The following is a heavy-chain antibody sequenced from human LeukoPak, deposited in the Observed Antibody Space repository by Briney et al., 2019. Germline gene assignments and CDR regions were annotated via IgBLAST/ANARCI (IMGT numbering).Heavy chain of an antibody. CDR3: AINYYDSSRAPIDY. D-gene: IGHD3-22*01. CDR2: ISAYNGNT. V-gene: IGHV1-18*01. CDR1: GYTFTSYG. J-gene: IGHJ4*02. Sequence: ASVTVSCKASGYTFTSYGISWVRQAPGQGLEWMGWISAYNGNTNYAQKLQGRVTMTTDTSTSTAYMELRSLRSDDTAVYYCAINYYDSSRAPIDYWGQGTLVTVSS.